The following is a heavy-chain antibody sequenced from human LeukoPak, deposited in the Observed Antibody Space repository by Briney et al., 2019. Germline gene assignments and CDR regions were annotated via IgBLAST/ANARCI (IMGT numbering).Heavy chain of an antibody. J-gene: IGHJ4*02. CDR3: ARGRGSGYYSIDY. V-gene: IGHV4-31*03. CDR2: IYYSGST. Sequence: SETLSLTCTVSGGSISSGGYYWSWIRQHPGKGLEWFGYIYYSGSTYYNPSLKSRVTISVDTSKNQFSLKLSSVTAADTAVYYCARGRGSGYYSIDYWGQGTLVTVSS. D-gene: IGHD3-22*01. CDR1: GGSISSGGYY.